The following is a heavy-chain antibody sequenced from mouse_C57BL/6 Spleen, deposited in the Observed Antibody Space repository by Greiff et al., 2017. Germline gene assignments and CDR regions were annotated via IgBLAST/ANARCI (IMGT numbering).Heavy chain of an antibody. J-gene: IGHJ4*01. CDR2: IDPSDSYT. D-gene: IGHD2-1*01. CDR1: GYTFTSYW. Sequence: QVQLQQPGAELVMPGASVKLSCKASGYTFTSYWMHWVKQRPGQGLEWIGEIDPSDSYTNYNQKFKGKSTLTVDKSSSTAYMQLSSLTSEDSAVYYCAIVYCGNYVSMDYWGQGTSVTVSS. CDR3: AIVYCGNYVSMDY. V-gene: IGHV1-69*01.